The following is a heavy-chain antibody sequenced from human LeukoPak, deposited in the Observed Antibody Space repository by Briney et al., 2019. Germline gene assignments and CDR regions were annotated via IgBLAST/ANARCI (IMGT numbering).Heavy chain of an antibody. D-gene: IGHD3-10*01. V-gene: IGHV3-7*03. CDR2: IKQDGSEK. CDR1: GFTFSSYW. CDR3: AREGGYYGSGSYYFRVWNYYYYMDV. Sequence: GGSLRLSCAASGFTFSSYWMSWVRQAPGKGLEWVANIKQDGSEKYYVDSVKGRFTISRDNSKNTLYLQMNSLRAEDTAVYYCAREGGYYGSGSYYFRVWNYYYYMDVWGKGTTVTISS. J-gene: IGHJ6*03.